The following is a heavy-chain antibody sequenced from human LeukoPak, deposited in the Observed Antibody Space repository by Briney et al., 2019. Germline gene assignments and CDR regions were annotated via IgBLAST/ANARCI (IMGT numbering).Heavy chain of an antibody. D-gene: IGHD1-1*01. J-gene: IGHJ5*02. Sequence: SETLSLTCAVQGGSLSGFYWSWIRQTPGKGLEWIGEINHSGTANYNPSLKSRVSISVDTSKNQVSLDLASVTAADTSVYYCARASSFKKNRRWNPAYFGPWGPGSLVNVAS. V-gene: IGHV4-34*01. CDR2: INHSGTA. CDR3: ARASSFKKNRRWNPAYFGP. CDR1: GGSLSGFY.